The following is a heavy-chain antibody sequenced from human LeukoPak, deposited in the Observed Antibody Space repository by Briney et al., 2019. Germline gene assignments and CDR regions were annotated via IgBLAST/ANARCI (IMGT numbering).Heavy chain of an antibody. V-gene: IGHV4-39*01. CDR3: ARRGTYWNALGC. D-gene: IGHD1-1*01. CDR2: IYYSGST. J-gene: IGHJ4*02. Sequence: PSETLSLTCTVPGGSISSSSYYWGWIRQPPGKGLEWIARIYYSGSTYYNPSLKSRFTISRDKSKNQFSLKLSPVTAADTAVYYCARRGTYWNALGCWGQGALVTVSS. CDR1: GGSISSSSYY.